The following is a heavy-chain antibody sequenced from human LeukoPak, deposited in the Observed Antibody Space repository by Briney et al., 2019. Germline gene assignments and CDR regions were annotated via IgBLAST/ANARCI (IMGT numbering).Heavy chain of an antibody. CDR2: IAYDGDTK. J-gene: IGHJ5*01. Sequence: MPGGSLRLSCEASRFVFTNYYMSWVPQAPGKGLDWIATIAYDGDTKYYADSAEGRFTISRDNAKNSLSLQMNSLRAEDTAVYFCARAGTYDGYKVLDSWGQGTLVTVSS. CDR3: ARAGTYDGYKVLDS. V-gene: IGHV3-11*01. D-gene: IGHD5-24*01. CDR1: RFVFTNYY.